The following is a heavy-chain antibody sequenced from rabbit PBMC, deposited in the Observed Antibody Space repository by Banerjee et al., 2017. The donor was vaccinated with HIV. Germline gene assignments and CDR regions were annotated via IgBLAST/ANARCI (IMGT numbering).Heavy chain of an antibody. V-gene: IGHV1S43*01. CDR1: GFFFCSSYY. D-gene: IGHD4-1*01. Sequence: QSLEESGGGLVHPEGSLTLPCTASGFFFCSSYYMFWVRQAPGKGMELMACIISSSGTTRYASWVNGRFTISRSTSLTTVDLKITSLTAADTAAYFCAGDLAGVIGWNFNLWGPGTLVTVS. J-gene: IGHJ4*01. CDR2: IISSSGTT. CDR3: AGDLAGVIGWNFNL.